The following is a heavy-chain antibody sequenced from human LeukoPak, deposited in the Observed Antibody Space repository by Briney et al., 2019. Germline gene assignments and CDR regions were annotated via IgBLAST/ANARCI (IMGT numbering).Heavy chain of an antibody. CDR1: GFTFNTYV. CDR3: AKHPTSYGDYGWDY. Sequence: GGSVTLSCAVSGFTFNTYVLHWLRQAPGKGLEWLAIIPKEGNDDYYANSVTGRFTISRDNSKKTLYLQMNSLREEDTAVYYCAKHPTSYGDYGWDYWEQGTLVIVSS. CDR2: IPKEGNDD. J-gene: IGHJ4*02. V-gene: IGHV3-30*18. D-gene: IGHD4-17*01.